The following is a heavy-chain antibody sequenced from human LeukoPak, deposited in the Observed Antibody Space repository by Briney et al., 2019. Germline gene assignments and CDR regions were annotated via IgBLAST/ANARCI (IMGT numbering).Heavy chain of an antibody. Sequence: GRSLRLSCAASGFTFSSYGMHWVRQAPGKGLEWVAVIWYDGSNKYYADSVKGRFTISRDNSKNTLYLQMNSLRAEDTAVYYCARDRDIGATYNWFDPWGQGPLVTVSS. CDR2: IWYDGSNK. CDR1: GFTFSSYG. V-gene: IGHV3-33*01. J-gene: IGHJ5*02. CDR3: ARDRDIGATYNWFDP. D-gene: IGHD5-12*01.